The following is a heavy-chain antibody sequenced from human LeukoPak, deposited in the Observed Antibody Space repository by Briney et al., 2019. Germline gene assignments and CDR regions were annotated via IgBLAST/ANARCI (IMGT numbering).Heavy chain of an antibody. CDR1: GFTFSSYA. CDR3: AKTSVGYSSGWYRPAGMDV. Sequence: GGSLRLSCAASGFTFSSYAMSWVRQAPGKGLEWVSAISGSGGSTYYADSVKGRFTISRDNSKNTLYLQMNSLGAEDTAVYYCAKTSVGYSSGWYRPAGMDVWGQGTTVTVSS. D-gene: IGHD6-19*01. V-gene: IGHV3-23*01. J-gene: IGHJ6*02. CDR2: ISGSGGST.